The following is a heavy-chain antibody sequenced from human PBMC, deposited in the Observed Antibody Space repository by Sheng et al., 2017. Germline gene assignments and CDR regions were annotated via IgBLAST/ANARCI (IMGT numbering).Heavy chain of an antibody. V-gene: IGHV1-69*08. CDR1: GGTFSSYT. CDR2: SSLSFVK. J-gene: IGHJ4*02. Sequence: QVRLVQSGAEVKKTGSSVKVSCKSSGGTFSSYTVTWVRQAPGQGLEWMEGSSLSFVKQTTHRSSRAESQLPRTNPRAQPYMELSSLTFDDTAVYYCARDIGAQPDYWGQGTRVTVSS. D-gene: IGHD1-1*01. CDR3: ARDIGAQPDY.